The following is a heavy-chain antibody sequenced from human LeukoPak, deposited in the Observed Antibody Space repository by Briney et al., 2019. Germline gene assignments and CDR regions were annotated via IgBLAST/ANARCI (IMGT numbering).Heavy chain of an antibody. CDR3: MSAHGY. CDR1: GYSFSSNM. CDR2: ILPGGSES. V-gene: IGHV3-7*01. Sequence: GGSLRLSCVVSGYSFSSNMMTWVRQAPGKGLEWMATILPGGSESYRVDSVKGRFTISRDNAKNSLYLQMNSLRAEDTAVYYCMSAHGYWGQETLVTVSP. J-gene: IGHJ4*02.